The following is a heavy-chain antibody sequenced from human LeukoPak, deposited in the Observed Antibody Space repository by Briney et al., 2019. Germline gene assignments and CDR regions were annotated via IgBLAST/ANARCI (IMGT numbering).Heavy chain of an antibody. CDR2: IYSSGST. V-gene: IGHV4-4*07. CDR3: ARGQYHLLYWYFDL. CDR1: GGSISSYY. Sequence: ASETLSLTCTDSGGSISSYYWRWIRQPAGKGLEWIGRIYSSGSTNYNPSLKSRVTMSVDTSKNQFSLKLSSVTAADTAVYYCARGQYHLLYWYFDLWGRGTLVTVSS. J-gene: IGHJ2*01. D-gene: IGHD2-2*01.